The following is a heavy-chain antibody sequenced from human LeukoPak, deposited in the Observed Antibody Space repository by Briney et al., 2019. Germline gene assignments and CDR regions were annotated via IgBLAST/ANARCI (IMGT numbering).Heavy chain of an antibody. CDR2: IRYDGSNK. D-gene: IGHD3-16*01. CDR1: GFTFSSYG. CDR3: ARGQGGNYYYYYMDV. J-gene: IGHJ6*03. Sequence: GGSLRLSCAASGFTFSSYGMHWVRQAPGKGLEWVAFIRYDGSNKYYADSVKGRFTISRDNSKNTLYLQMNSLRAEDTAVYYCARGQGGNYYYYYMDVWGKGTTVAVSS. V-gene: IGHV3-30*02.